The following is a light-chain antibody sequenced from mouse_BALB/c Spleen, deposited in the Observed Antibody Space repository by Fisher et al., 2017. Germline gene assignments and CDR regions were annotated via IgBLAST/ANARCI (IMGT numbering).Light chain of an antibody. CDR3: QQRSSYPLT. CDR2: GIS. V-gene: IGKV4-90*01. J-gene: IGKJ5*01. Sequence: DIVITQTPAIMSASPGEKVTITCSASSSVSYMNWYQQKPGSSPKIWIYGISNLASGVPARFSGSGSGTSFSFTINSMEAEDVATYYCQQRSSYPLTFGAGTKLELK. CDR1: SSVSY.